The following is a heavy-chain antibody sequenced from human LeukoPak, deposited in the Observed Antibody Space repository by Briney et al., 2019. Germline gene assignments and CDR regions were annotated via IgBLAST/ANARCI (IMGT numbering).Heavy chain of an antibody. V-gene: IGHV3-48*03. Sequence: GGSLRLACAAYGFTFSSDERDSGRQAPGRGVEWDAYIGRSGSTSYYADSVKGRFTISIDNGKNSLYLQMNSLRAEDTAVYYCARAASSSWYRRYYYYMDVWGKGTTLTISS. CDR1: GFTFSSDE. CDR3: ARAASSSWYRRYYYYMDV. D-gene: IGHD6-13*01. J-gene: IGHJ6*03. CDR2: IGRSGSTS.